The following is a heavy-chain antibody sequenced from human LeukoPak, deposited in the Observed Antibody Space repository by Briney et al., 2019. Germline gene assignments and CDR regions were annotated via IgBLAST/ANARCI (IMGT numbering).Heavy chain of an antibody. CDR3: ARGRGDSKGTSFDF. V-gene: IGHV4-59*01. Sequence: ASETLSLTCTVSGGSMNNYYWSWIRQSPGKGLEGIGYIYHTGSATYKPSLKSRVTLSLDTSKNQFSLKLSSVTAADTAVYYCARGRGDSKGTSFDFWGQGTLVTVSS. CDR2: IYHTGSA. J-gene: IGHJ4*02. D-gene: IGHD3-22*01. CDR1: GGSMNNYY.